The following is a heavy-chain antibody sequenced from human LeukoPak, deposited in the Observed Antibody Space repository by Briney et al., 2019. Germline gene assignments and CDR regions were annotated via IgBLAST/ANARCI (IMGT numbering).Heavy chain of an antibody. V-gene: IGHV1-69*04. J-gene: IGHJ6*02. D-gene: IGHD6-13*01. CDR1: GGTFSSYA. CDR3: ARDQGGFAAGTNYGMDV. CDR2: IIPILGIA. Sequence: GSSVKVSCKASGGTFSSYAISWVRQAPGQGLEWMGRIIPILGIANYAQKFQGRVTITADKSTSTAYMELSSLRSEDTAVYYCARDQGGFAAGTNYGMDVWGQGTTVTVSS.